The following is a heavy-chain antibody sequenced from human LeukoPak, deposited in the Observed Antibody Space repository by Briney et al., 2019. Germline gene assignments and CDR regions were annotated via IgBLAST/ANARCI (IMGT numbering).Heavy chain of an antibody. Sequence: TSETLSLTCAVYGGSFSGYYWSWIRQPPGKGLEWIGQITHSGRTNYNPSLKSRVTISVDTSKNQFSLKLNSVTAADTAVYYCARGQGGISAAGHYFDYWGQGTLVTVSS. V-gene: IGHV4-34*01. CDR1: GGSFSGYY. J-gene: IGHJ4*02. CDR2: ITHSGRT. CDR3: ARGQGGISAAGHYFDY. D-gene: IGHD6-13*01.